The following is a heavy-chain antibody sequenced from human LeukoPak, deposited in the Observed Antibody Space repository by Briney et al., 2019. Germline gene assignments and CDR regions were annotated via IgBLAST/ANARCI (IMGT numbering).Heavy chain of an antibody. CDR2: IDPEDGET. V-gene: IGHV1-24*01. D-gene: IGHD3-22*01. J-gene: IGHJ6*02. Sequence: ASVKVSCKVSGYTLTELSMHWVRQAPGKGLEWMGGIDPEDGETIYAQKFQGRVTMTEDTSTDTAYMELSSLRSEDTAVYYCARTYYYDSSGKGGYYYGMDVWGQGTTVTASS. CDR3: ARTYYYDSSGKGGYYYGMDV. CDR1: GYTLTELS.